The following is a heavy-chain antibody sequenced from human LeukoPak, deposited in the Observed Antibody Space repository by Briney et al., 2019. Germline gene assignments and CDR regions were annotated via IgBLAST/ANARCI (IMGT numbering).Heavy chain of an antibody. CDR2: ISGSGGST. CDR3: AKDPYIVVVPAARGNWFDP. Sequence: GGSLRLSCAASGFTFSSYAMSWVRQAPGKGLEWVSAISGSGGSTYCADSVKGRFTISRDNSKNTLYLQMNSLRAEDTAVYYCAKDPYIVVVPAARGNWFDPWGQGTLVTVSP. V-gene: IGHV3-23*01. J-gene: IGHJ5*02. CDR1: GFTFSSYA. D-gene: IGHD2-2*01.